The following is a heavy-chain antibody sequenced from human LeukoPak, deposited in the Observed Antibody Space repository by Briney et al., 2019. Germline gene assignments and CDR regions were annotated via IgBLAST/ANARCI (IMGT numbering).Heavy chain of an antibody. CDR1: GGSISSGGYS. J-gene: IGHJ4*02. CDR3: AGIPLAYCGGDCYSGLDY. CDR2: IYHSGST. D-gene: IGHD2-21*01. V-gene: IGHV4-30-2*01. Sequence: SQTLSLTCAVSGGSISSGGYSWSWIRQPPGKGLEWIGYIYHSGSTYYNPSLKSRVTISVDRSKNQFSLKLSSVTAADTAVYYCAGIPLAYCGGDCYSGLDYWGQGTLVTVSS.